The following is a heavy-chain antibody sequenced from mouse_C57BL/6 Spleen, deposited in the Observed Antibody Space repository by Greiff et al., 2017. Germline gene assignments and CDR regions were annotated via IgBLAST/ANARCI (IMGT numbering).Heavy chain of an antibody. V-gene: IGHV1-82*01. CDR2: IYPGDGDT. CDR3: ARLPTAQAPYDY. J-gene: IGHJ2*01. Sequence: QVHMKQSGPELVKPGASVKISCKASGYAFSSSWMNWVKQRPGKGLEWIGRIYPGDGDTNYNGKFKGKATLTADKSSSTAYMQLSSLTSEDSAVYFCARLPTAQAPYDYWGQGTTLTVSS. D-gene: IGHD3-2*02. CDR1: GYAFSSSW.